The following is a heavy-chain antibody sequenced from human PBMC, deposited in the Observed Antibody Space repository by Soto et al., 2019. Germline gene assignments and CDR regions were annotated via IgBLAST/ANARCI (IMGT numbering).Heavy chain of an antibody. Sequence: QVQLVESGGGVVQPGRSLRLSCAASGFTFSSYGMHWVRQAPGKGLEWVAVIWYDGSNKYYADSVKGRFTISRDNSKNTLCLQMNSLRAEDTAVYYCARGGGDFGVVIDSGSYGDFDYWGQGTLVTVSS. J-gene: IGHJ4*02. CDR3: ARGGGDFGVVIDSGSYGDFDY. V-gene: IGHV3-33*01. CDR2: IWYDGSNK. CDR1: GFTFSSYG. D-gene: IGHD3-3*01.